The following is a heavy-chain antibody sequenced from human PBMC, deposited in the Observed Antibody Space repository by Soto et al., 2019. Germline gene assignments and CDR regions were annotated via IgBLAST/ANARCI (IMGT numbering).Heavy chain of an antibody. CDR2: ISGSGGST. V-gene: IGHV3-23*01. D-gene: IGHD2-2*01. CDR1: GFTFSSYA. J-gene: IGHJ3*02. Sequence: HPGGSLRLSCAASGFTFSSYAMSCVRQAPGKGLEWVSAISGSGGSTYYADSVKGRFTISRDNSKNTLYLQMNSLRAEDTAVYYCARGGVYPMRAFDIWGQGAMVTVS. CDR3: ARGGVYPMRAFDI.